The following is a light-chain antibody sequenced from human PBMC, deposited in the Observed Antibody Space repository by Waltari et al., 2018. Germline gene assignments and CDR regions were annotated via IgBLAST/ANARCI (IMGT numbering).Light chain of an antibody. CDR2: DVT. V-gene: IGLV2-14*03. CDR3: SSYTSSGTLVV. CDR1: SRDVGGYNY. Sequence: QSALTQPASVSGSPGQSITISCTGTSRDVGGYNYVSWYQQHPGKAPKLMIYDVTNRPSGVSNRFSGSKSGNTASLTISGLQADDEADYYCSSYTSSGTLVVFGGGTKLTVL. J-gene: IGLJ2*01.